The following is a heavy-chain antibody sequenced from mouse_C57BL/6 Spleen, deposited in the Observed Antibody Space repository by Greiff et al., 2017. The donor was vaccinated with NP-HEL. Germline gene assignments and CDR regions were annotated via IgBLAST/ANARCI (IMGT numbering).Heavy chain of an antibody. CDR2: IDPSDSET. D-gene: IGHD2-2*01. V-gene: IGHV1-52*01. J-gene: IGHJ4*01. CDR1: GYTFTSYW. Sequence: QVQLQQPGAELVRPGSSVKLSCKASGYTFTSYWMHWVKQRPIQGLEWIGNIDPSDSETHYNPKFQDKATLTVDKSSSTAYMQRSSLTSEDSAVYDCARALMVTTDYYAMDYWGQGSSVTVSS. CDR3: ARALMVTTDYYAMDY.